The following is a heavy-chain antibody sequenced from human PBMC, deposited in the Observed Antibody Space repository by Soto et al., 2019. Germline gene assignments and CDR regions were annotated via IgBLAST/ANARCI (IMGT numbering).Heavy chain of an antibody. CDR3: ARMYYDFWSGYYNWFDP. CDR2: IYYSGST. J-gene: IGHJ5*02. CDR1: GGSISSSSYY. D-gene: IGHD3-3*01. V-gene: IGHV4-39*01. Sequence: PSETLSLTCTVSGGSISSSSYYWGWIRQPPGKGLEWIGSIYYSGSTYYNPSLKSRVTISLDTSKNQFSLKLSSVTAADTAVYYCARMYYDFWSGYYNWFDPWGQGTLVTVSS.